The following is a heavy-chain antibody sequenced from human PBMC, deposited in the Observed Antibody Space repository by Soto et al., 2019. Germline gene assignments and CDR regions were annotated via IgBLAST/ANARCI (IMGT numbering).Heavy chain of an antibody. D-gene: IGHD3-10*01. CDR1: GYTFTSYD. CDR3: AAYYYGSGSYGGFDY. V-gene: IGHV1-8*01. J-gene: IGHJ4*02. Sequence: ASVTVSCTASGYTFTSYDINWVRQATGQGLEWMGWMNPNSGNTGYAQKFQGRVTMTRNTSISTAYMELSSLRSEDTAVYYCAAYYYGSGSYGGFDYWGQGTLVTVSS. CDR2: MNPNSGNT.